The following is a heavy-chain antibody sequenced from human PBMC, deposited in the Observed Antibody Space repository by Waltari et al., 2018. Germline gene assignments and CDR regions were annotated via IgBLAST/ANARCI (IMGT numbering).Heavy chain of an antibody. Sequence: EVQLVESGGGLVQPGGSLRLSCAASGFTFSSYEMNWVRQAPGKGLEWVSYISSSGSTIDYADSVKGRFTISRDNAKNSLYQQMNSLRAEDTAVYYCARDFRGYSYGNNWFDPWGQGTLVTVSS. CDR3: ARDFRGYSYGNNWFDP. CDR2: ISSSGSTI. D-gene: IGHD5-18*01. CDR1: GFTFSSYE. J-gene: IGHJ5*02. V-gene: IGHV3-48*03.